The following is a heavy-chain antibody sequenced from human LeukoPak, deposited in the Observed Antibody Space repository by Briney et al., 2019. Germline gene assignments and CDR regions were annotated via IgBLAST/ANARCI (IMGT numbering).Heavy chain of an antibody. Sequence: PSETLSLTCTVSGGSISSGGYFWSWIRQHPGQGLEWIGYNYYSGSTYYNPTLKSRVSISVDTSKKQFSLKLISVTAADTAGYYCARDPSVMITFGGAPIWGQGTLVTVPS. V-gene: IGHV4-31*03. D-gene: IGHD3-16*01. J-gene: IGHJ4*02. CDR1: GGSISSGGYF. CDR2: NYYSGST. CDR3: ARDPSVMITFGGAPI.